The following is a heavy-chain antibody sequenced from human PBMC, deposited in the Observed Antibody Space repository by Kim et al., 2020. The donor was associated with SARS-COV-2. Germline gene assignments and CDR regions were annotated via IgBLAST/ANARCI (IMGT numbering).Heavy chain of an antibody. CDR1: GGSISSSSYY. CDR3: ARDPRQQLGFDP. CDR2: IYYSGST. Sequence: SETLSLTCTVSGGSISSSSYYWGWIRQPPGKGLEWIGSIYYSGSTYYNPSLKSRVTISVDTSKNQFSLKLSSVTAADTAVYYCARDPRQQLGFDPWGQGTLVTVSS. D-gene: IGHD6-13*01. V-gene: IGHV4-39*07. J-gene: IGHJ5*02.